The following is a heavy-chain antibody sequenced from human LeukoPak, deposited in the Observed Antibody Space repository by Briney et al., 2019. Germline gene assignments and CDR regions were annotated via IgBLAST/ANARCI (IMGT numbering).Heavy chain of an antibody. CDR3: VRDNYSYRLDV. CDR1: GFTVSSNY. CDR2: ISNDGDT. Sequence: GGSLRLSCAASGFTVSSNYMSWVRQGPGKGLECVSVISNDGDTYYADSVKGRFTISRDNSKNTLYLHMSSLRAEDTAIYYCVRDNYSYRLDVWGQGTLVTVSS. D-gene: IGHD2-21*01. V-gene: IGHV3-53*01. J-gene: IGHJ4*02.